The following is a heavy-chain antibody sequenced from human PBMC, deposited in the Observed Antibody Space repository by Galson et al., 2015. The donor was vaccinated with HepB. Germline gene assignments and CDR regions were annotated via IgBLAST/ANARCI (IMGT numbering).Heavy chain of an antibody. CDR1: GFTFSNYA. CDR2: LSGSAGST. D-gene: IGHD2-15*01. V-gene: IGHV3-23*01. Sequence: SLRLSCAASGFTFSNYAMSWVRQTPGKGLEWVSALSGSAGSTYYADSVKGRFTISRDNSKNTLYLQMNSLRAEDTAVYYCAKEVLPGNLIGGDFDYWGQGTLVTVSS. CDR3: AKEVLPGNLIGGDFDY. J-gene: IGHJ4*02.